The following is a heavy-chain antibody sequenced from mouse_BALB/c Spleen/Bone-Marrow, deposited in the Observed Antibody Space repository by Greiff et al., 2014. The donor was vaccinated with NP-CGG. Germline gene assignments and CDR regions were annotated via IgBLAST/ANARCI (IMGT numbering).Heavy chain of an antibody. CDR2: IYPGDGDT. CDR1: GYAFSSSW. V-gene: IGHV1-82*01. D-gene: IGHD1-1*01. J-gene: IGHJ4*01. CDR3: ARSAYYGSSYGAMDN. Sequence: VKLQESGPELVKPGASVKISCTGSGYAFSSSWMNWVKQRPGQGLEWIGRIYPGDGDTNSNGRFKGKATLTADRSSNTAYMQLSSLPSVDSAVYFCARSAYYGSSYGAMDNWGQGTSVTVSS.